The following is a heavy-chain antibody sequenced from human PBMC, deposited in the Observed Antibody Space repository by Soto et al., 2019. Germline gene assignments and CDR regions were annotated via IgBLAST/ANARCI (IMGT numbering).Heavy chain of an antibody. V-gene: IGHV1-3*01. J-gene: IGHJ6*02. CDR2: INAGNGNT. Sequence: ASVKVSCKAFRYTFTRYAMHWVRQAPGQRLEWMGWINAGNGNTKYSQKFQGRVTITRDTSASTAYMELSSLRSEDTAVYYCASSNIVAAPYGMDVWGQGTTVTVS. D-gene: IGHD6-13*01. CDR1: RYTFTRYA. CDR3: ASSNIVAAPYGMDV.